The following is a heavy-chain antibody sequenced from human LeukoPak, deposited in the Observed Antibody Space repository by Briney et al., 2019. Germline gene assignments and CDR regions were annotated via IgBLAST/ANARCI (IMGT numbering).Heavy chain of an antibody. D-gene: IGHD6-19*01. CDR2: INHSGST. J-gene: IGHJ3*02. CDR1: GGSFSGYY. Sequence: PSETQSLTCAVYGGSFSGYYWSWIRQPPGKGLEWIGEINHSGSTNYNPSLKSRVTISVDTSKNQFSLKLSSVTAADTAVYYCASHIAVARRRRAFDIWGQGTMVTVSS. CDR3: ASHIAVARRRRAFDI. V-gene: IGHV4-34*01.